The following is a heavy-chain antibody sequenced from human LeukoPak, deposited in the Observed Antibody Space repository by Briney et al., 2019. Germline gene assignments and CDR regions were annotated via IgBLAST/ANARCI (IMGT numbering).Heavy chain of an antibody. Sequence: GSLRLSCVASGFTFSSYAMNWVRQAPGKGLEWVSAISGSGGSTYYADSVKGRFTISRDNSKNTLYLQMNSLRAEDTAVYYCAKVPAVAGTSVDYWGQGTLVTVSS. CDR3: AKVPAVAGTSVDY. CDR2: ISGSGGST. V-gene: IGHV3-23*01. D-gene: IGHD6-19*01. CDR1: GFTFSSYA. J-gene: IGHJ4*02.